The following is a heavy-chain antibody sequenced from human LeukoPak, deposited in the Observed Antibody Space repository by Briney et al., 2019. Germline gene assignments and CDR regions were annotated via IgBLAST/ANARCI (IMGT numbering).Heavy chain of an antibody. CDR3: AHSTYYYDSSGYYSPPDY. V-gene: IGHV2-5*02. CDR1: GFSLSTSGVG. Sequence: SGPTLVKPTQTLTLTCTFSGFSLSTSGVGVGWIRQPPGKALEWLALIYCDDDKRYSPSLKSRLTITKDTSKNQVVLTMTNMDPVDTATYYCAHSTYYYDSSGYYSPPDYWGQGTLVTVSS. J-gene: IGHJ4*02. D-gene: IGHD3-22*01. CDR2: IYCDDDK.